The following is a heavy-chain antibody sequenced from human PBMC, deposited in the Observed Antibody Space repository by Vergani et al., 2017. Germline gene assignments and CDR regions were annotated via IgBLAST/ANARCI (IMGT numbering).Heavy chain of an antibody. V-gene: IGHV3-21*01. J-gene: IGHJ4*02. CDR2: ISSSSSYI. Sequence: EVQLVESGGGLVKPGGSLRLSCAASGFTFSSYSMNWVRQAPGKGLEWVSSISSSSSYIYYADSVKGRFTISRDNAKNSLYLQMNSLRAEDTAVYYCASPSIFGVTDDWGQGTLVTVSS. D-gene: IGHD3-3*01. CDR1: GFTFSSYS. CDR3: ASPSIFGVTDD.